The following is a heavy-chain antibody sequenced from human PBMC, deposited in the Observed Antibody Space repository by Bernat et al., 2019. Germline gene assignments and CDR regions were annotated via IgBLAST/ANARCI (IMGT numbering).Heavy chain of an antibody. CDR2: SSGSGGSN. CDR1: GFTFTYYA. J-gene: IGHJ4*02. V-gene: IGHV3-23*04. Sequence: EVQLVESGGGLVQPGGSLRLSCAASGFTFTYYAMSWVRQAPGKGLEWVSGSSGSGGSNDYADSVKGRFTISRDNSKNTMYLQMNSLRAEDTAVYYCVKGGYCSGGSCYPGYYFDYWGQGTLVTVSS. CDR3: VKGGYCSGGSCYPGYYFDY. D-gene: IGHD2-15*01.